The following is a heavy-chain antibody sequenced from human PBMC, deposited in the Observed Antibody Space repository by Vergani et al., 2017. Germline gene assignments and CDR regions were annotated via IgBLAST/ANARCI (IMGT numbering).Heavy chain of an antibody. CDR3: AGDRYDFWSGYYTYGCFDL. CDR2: IYTSGST. CDR1: GGSISSGSFY. Sequence: QVQLQESGPGLVKPSQTLSLTCTVSGGSISSGSFYWSWIRQPAGKGLEWVGRIYTSGSTNYNPSIKSRVTISLATSKKQFSLKLSSLTAADTAVYSCAGDRYDFWSGYYTYGCFDLWGRGTLVTVSS. D-gene: IGHD3-3*01. V-gene: IGHV4-61*02. J-gene: IGHJ2*01.